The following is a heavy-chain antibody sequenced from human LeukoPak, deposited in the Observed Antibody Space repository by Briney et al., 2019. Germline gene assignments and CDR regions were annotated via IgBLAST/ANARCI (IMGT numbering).Heavy chain of an antibody. CDR3: ARDPGTAMGRALDY. V-gene: IGHV3-7*01. D-gene: IGHD5-18*01. CDR1: GFTFSGYW. Sequence: GGSLRLSCAASGFTFSGYWMSWVRQTPEKGLEWVANIKQDGYEKYYVDSVKGRFTISRDNAKNTLYLQMNSLRAEDTAVYYCARDPGTAMGRALDYWGQGTLVTVSS. J-gene: IGHJ4*02. CDR2: IKQDGYEK.